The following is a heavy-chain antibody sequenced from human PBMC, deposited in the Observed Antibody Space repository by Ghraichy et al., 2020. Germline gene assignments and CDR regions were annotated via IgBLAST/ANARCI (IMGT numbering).Heavy chain of an antibody. CDR2: INHSGST. J-gene: IGHJ6*02. CDR3: ARVRRPRLLGCRRDSCYYGMDV. CDR1: GGSFSGYY. D-gene: IGHD2-21*02. V-gene: IGHV4-34*01. Sequence: SETLSLTCAVYGGSFSGYYWSWIRQPPRKGLEWIGEINHSGSTNYNPSLKSRVTISVDTSKNQFSLKLSSVTAADTAVYYCARVRRPRLLGCRRDSCYYGMDVWGQGTTVTVSS.